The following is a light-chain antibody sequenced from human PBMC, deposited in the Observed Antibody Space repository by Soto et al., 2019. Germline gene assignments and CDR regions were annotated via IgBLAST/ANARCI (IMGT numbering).Light chain of an antibody. CDR3: QQYNNWRTWT. Sequence: EIVMTQSPATLSVSPGERATLSCRASQSVSSNLAWYQQKPGQAPRLLIYGASTRATGIPARFSGGGSGTEFTLTISSLQSEDFAVYYCQQYNNWRTWTFGQGTKVDIK. CDR1: QSVSSN. J-gene: IGKJ1*01. V-gene: IGKV3-15*01. CDR2: GAS.